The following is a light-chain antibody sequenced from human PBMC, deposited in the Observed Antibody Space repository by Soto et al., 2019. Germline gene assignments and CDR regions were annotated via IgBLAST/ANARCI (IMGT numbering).Light chain of an antibody. CDR2: EVS. J-gene: IGLJ7*01. CDR3: CSYAGTSTHTV. CDR1: SSDVGSYKL. Sequence: QSALTQPASVSGSPGQSITISCTGTSSDVGSYKLVSWYQQHPGKAPKLMISEVSKRPSGISDRFSGSKSGSTASLTISGLQAEDEADYHCCSYAGTSTHTVFGGGTQLTVL. V-gene: IGLV2-23*02.